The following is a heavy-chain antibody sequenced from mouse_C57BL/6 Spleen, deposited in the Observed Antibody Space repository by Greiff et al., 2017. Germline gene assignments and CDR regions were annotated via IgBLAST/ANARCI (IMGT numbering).Heavy chain of an antibody. CDR2: INPNNGGT. J-gene: IGHJ2*01. Sequence: EVQLQQSGPELVKPGASVKISCKASGYTFTDYYMNWVKQSHGKSLEWIGDINPNNGGTSYNQKFKGKATLTVDKSSSTAYMELRSLTSEDSAVYYSARRRYSNPYYFDYWGQGTTLTVSS. V-gene: IGHV1-26*01. CDR3: ARRRYSNPYYFDY. D-gene: IGHD2-5*01. CDR1: GYTFTDYY.